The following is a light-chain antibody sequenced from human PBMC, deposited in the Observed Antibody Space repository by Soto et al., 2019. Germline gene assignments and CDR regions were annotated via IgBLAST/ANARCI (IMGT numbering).Light chain of an antibody. J-gene: IGLJ3*02. CDR3: ETWDSNIHWV. CDR2: LEGSGSY. V-gene: IGLV4-60*02. CDR1: SGHSSYI. Sequence: QPVLTQSSSASASLGSSVKLTCTLSSGHSSYIIAWHQQQPGKAPRYLMKLEGSGSYNKGSGLPDRFSGSSSGADCYLTISNLQFEDEADYYCETWDSNIHWVFGGGTKVTVL.